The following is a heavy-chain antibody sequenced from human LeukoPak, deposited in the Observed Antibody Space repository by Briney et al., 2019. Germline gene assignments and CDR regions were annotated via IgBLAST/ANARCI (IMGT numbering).Heavy chain of an antibody. J-gene: IGHJ4*02. Sequence: ASVKVSCKASGYTFTGYYMHWVRQAPGQGLERMGWINPNSGGTNYAQKFQGRVTMTRDTSISIAYMELSRLRSDDTAVYYCAREGIVSSDFDYWGQGTLVTVSS. CDR1: GYTFTGYY. CDR2: INPNSGGT. V-gene: IGHV1-2*02. D-gene: IGHD6-19*01. CDR3: AREGIVSSDFDY.